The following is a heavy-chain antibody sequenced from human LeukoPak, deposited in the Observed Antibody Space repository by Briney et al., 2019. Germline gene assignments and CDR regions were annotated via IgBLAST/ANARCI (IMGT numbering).Heavy chain of an antibody. CDR1: GGSISSYY. D-gene: IGHD2-15*01. CDR2: IYYGGTT. Sequence: SETLSLTCTVSGGSISSYYWDWIRQSPGKGLEWIGSIYYGGTTYYNPSLKSRVTISVDTSKNQFSLRLSSVTAADTAIYYCARDWGESCSGGSCYGGFVHWGQGILVTVSS. J-gene: IGHJ4*02. V-gene: IGHV4-39*07. CDR3: ARDWGESCSGGSCYGGFVH.